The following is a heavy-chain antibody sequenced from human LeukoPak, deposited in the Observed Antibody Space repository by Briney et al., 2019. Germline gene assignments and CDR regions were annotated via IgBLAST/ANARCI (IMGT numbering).Heavy chain of an antibody. V-gene: IGHV1-46*01. Sequence: ASVNVSCLASGYTFTSYYMHWVRQAPGQGLEWMGIINPSGGSTSYAQKFQGRVTMTRDTSTSTVYMELSSLGSEDTAVYYCARSSAGTGGTFDYWGQGTLVTVSS. CDR3: ARSSAGTGGTFDY. CDR1: GYTFTSYY. D-gene: IGHD6-13*01. J-gene: IGHJ4*02. CDR2: INPSGGST.